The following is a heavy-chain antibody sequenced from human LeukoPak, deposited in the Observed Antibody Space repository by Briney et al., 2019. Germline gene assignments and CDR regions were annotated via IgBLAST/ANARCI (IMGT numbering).Heavy chain of an antibody. J-gene: IGHJ3*02. CDR1: GFTFSSYS. V-gene: IGHV3-74*01. D-gene: IGHD2-15*01. CDR2: ITNDGSST. Sequence: GGSLRLSCAASGFTFSSYSMNWVRQAPGKGLVWVSRITNDGSSTTYADSVKGRFTISRDNSKNTLYLQMNSLRAEDTAVYYCARDLVAGDGFLDAFDIWGQGTMVTVSS. CDR3: ARDLVAGDGFLDAFDI.